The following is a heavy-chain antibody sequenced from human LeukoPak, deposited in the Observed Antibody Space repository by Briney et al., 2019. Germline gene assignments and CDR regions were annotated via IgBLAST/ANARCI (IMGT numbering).Heavy chain of an antibody. CDR3: SRGGLGGSAFDI. CDR1: GASFSDSY. D-gene: IGHD3/OR15-3a*01. V-gene: IGHV4-34*01. CDR2: IHHSGFT. Sequence: SETLSLTCVVSGASFSDSYWSWIRQPPGRGLEWIGEIHHSGFTNYNPSLKSRVTIPVDTSKNQFSLKLTSVTAADTAVYYCSRGGLGGSAFDIWGQGTMVTVSS. J-gene: IGHJ3*02.